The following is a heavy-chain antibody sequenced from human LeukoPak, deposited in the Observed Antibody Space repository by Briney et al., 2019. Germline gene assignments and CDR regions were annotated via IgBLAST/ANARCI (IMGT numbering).Heavy chain of an antibody. CDR2: IYHSGST. V-gene: IGHV4-4*02. J-gene: IGHJ6*02. CDR3: ARVQGSGSYRITHFYYYGMDV. Sequence: PGGSLRLSCVASGFTFSNYWMHWVRQPPGKGLEWIGEIYHSGSTNYNPSLKSRVTISVDKSKNQFSLRLSSVTAADTAVYYCARVQGSGSYRITHFYYYGMDVWGQGTTVTVSS. D-gene: IGHD3-10*01. CDR1: GFTFSNYW.